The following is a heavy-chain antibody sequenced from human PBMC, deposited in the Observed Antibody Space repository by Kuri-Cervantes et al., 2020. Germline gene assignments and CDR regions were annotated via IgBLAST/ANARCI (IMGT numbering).Heavy chain of an antibody. D-gene: IGHD3-22*01. CDR1: GYTFTAYY. J-gene: IGHJ5*02. Sequence: ASVKVSCKASGYTFTAYYMHWVRQAPGQGLEWMGWINPNSGGTNYAQKFQGRVTMTRDTSISTAYMELSDLTSDDAAVYYCARGSSSGSNYFDPWGQGTLVTVSS. CDR3: ARGSSSGSNYFDP. CDR2: INPNSGGT. V-gene: IGHV1-2*02.